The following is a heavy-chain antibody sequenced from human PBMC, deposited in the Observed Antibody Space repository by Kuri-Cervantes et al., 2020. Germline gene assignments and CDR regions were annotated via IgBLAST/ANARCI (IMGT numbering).Heavy chain of an antibody. J-gene: IGHJ3*01. D-gene: IGHD5-24*01. V-gene: IGHV2-5*02. CDR1: GFSLSTSGVG. Sequence: SGPTLVKPTHTLTPTCTFSGFSLSTSGVGVGWIRQPPGKALEWLALIYWDDDKRYNPSLKSGLTITKDTSKNQVVLTMTNMDPVDTAAYFCAHKRGRGGGFDVWDQGTMVTVSS. CDR3: AHKRGRGGGFDV. CDR2: IYWDDDK.